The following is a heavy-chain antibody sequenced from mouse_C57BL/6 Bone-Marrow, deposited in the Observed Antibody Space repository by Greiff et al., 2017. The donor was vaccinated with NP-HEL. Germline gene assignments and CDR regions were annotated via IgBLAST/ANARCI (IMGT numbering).Heavy chain of an antibody. CDR3: ARGPWAMDY. CDR1: GYTFTSYW. Sequence: QVQLQQPGAELVRPGTSVKLSCKASGYTFTSYWMHWVKQRPGQGLEWIGVIDPSDSYTNYNQKFKGKATLTVDTSSSTAYMQLSSLTSEDSAVCYCARGPWAMDYWGQGTSVTVSS. J-gene: IGHJ4*01. CDR2: IDPSDSYT. V-gene: IGHV1-59*01.